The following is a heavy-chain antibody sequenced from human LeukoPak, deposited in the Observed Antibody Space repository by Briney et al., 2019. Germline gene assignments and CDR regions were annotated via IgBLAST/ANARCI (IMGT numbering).Heavy chain of an antibody. V-gene: IGHV3-33*01. CDR1: GFTFTSYG. D-gene: IGHD1-1*01. J-gene: IGHJ3*02. CDR3: ARDRQRTPGTFDI. Sequence: GGSLRLSCAVSGFTFTSYGMHWVRQGPGKGMEWVAGIWYDGSQKYYADSVKGRFTISRDNSKNTLYLQMNSLRAEDTAVYYCARDRQRTPGTFDIWGQGTMVTVSP. CDR2: IWYDGSQK.